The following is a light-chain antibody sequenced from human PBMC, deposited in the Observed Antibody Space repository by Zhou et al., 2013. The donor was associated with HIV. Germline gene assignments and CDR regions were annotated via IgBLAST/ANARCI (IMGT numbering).Light chain of an antibody. Sequence: EIVLTQSPGTLSLSPGERATLSCWASQSVASAHLAWYQQKPGQTPRLLIYGASSRATGIPDRFSGSGSGTDFTLTINRLEPEDFAVYYCQRYGSSFVISFGLGDQAWRSN. V-gene: IGKV3-20*01. J-gene: IGKJ2*01. CDR1: QSVASAH. CDR2: GAS. CDR3: QRYGSSFVIS.